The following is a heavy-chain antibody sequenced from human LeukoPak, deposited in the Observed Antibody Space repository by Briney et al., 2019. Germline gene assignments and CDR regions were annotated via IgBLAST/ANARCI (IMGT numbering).Heavy chain of an antibody. CDR3: AKEGDDVVVPTSMADF. CDR1: GFTFDNYA. D-gene: IGHD2-2*01. J-gene: IGHJ4*02. V-gene: IGHV3-23*01. Sequence: GGSLRLSCAASGFTFDNYAMSWVRQAPWTGLEWVSAINEDGHRTYYAGSATGRFTISRDNSKSTLFLQMDSLRAEDTAVYYCAKEGDDVVVPTSMADFWGQGALVTVSS. CDR2: INEDGHRT.